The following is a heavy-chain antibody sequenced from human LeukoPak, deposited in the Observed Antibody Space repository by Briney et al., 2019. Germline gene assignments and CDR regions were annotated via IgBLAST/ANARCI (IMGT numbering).Heavy chain of an antibody. V-gene: IGHV4-59*08. D-gene: IGHD6-6*01. CDR1: GGSVSNYY. CDR3: ARHFAYSSSSYFDY. Sequence: ASEPLSLTCSVSGGSVSNYYGSWIRQPPGKGLEWIGYVYYTGSTNYNPSLKSRVTMFEDKSKNQFSLRLYSVTVADTAVYYCARHFAYSSSSYFDYWGQGSLVTVSS. CDR2: VYYTGST. J-gene: IGHJ4*02.